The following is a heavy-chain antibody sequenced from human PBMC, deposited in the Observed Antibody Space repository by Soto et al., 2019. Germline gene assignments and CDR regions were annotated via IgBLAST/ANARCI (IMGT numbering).Heavy chain of an antibody. V-gene: IGHV3-23*01. Sequence: EVPLLESGGGLVQPGGSLRLSCAASGFTFSSYAMSWVRQAPGKGREWVSAISGSGGTTYYADSVKGRFTFSRDNSKNTLYLQMNSLRAEDTAVYYCAKTANGWFSAFDIWGQGTMVTVSS. CDR2: ISGSGGTT. CDR1: GFTFSSYA. J-gene: IGHJ3*02. D-gene: IGHD6-19*01. CDR3: AKTANGWFSAFDI.